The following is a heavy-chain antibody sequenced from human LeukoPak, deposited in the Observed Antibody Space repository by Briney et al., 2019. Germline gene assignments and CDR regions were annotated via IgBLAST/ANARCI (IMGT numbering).Heavy chain of an antibody. J-gene: IGHJ4*02. CDR3: ATWGYYDSSDYGNY. D-gene: IGHD3-22*01. Sequence: SVKVSCKASGGTFSSYAISWVRQAPGQGLEWMGGIIPIFGTANYAQKFQGRVTITADESTSTAYMELSSLRSEDTAVYYCATWGYYDSSDYGNYWGQGTLVTVSS. CDR1: GGTFSSYA. CDR2: IIPIFGTA. V-gene: IGHV1-69*13.